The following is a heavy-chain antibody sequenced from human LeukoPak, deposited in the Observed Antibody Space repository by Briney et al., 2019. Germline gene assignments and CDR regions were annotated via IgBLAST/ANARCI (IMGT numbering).Heavy chain of an antibody. D-gene: IGHD2-15*01. Sequence: GGSLRLSCAASGFTFSSYSMKWVRQAAGKGLEWVSSIISSSSYIYYADSVKGRFTISRDNAKNSLYLQMNSLRAEDTAVYYCAGSERRVADPWGQGTLVTVSS. CDR3: AGSERRVADP. CDR1: GFTFSSYS. V-gene: IGHV3-21*01. J-gene: IGHJ5*02. CDR2: IISSSSYI.